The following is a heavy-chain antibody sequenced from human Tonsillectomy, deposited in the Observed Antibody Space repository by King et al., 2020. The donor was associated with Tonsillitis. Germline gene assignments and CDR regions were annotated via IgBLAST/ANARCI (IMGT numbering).Heavy chain of an antibody. Sequence: VQLVESGGGLVQPGGSLRLSCAASGFTFSRSWMNWVRQAPGKGLEWVASIKEDGREKYYVDSVKGRFTMSRDNAQNSLYLQMNSLRVEDTAVYYCVRDMMRGAFDIRGQGTMVTVSS. V-gene: IGHV3-7*01. D-gene: IGHD3-16*01. CDR3: VRDMMRGAFDI. CDR1: GFTFSRSW. J-gene: IGHJ3*02. CDR2: IKEDGREK.